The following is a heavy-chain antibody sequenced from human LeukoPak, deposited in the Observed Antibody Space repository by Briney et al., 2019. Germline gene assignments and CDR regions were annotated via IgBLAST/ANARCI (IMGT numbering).Heavy chain of an antibody. J-gene: IGHJ5*02. CDR2: IYSSGRT. CDR1: GGSISSYY. V-gene: IGHV4-4*09. D-gene: IGHD2/OR15-2a*01. Sequence: SETLSLTCTVSGGSISSYYWTWIRQPPGKGLEWIGYIYSSGRTNYNPSLKSQVTMSVDTSKDQFSLKVISVTAADTAVYYCARLSAGFNSSYWFDPWGQGTLVTVSS. CDR3: ARLSAGFNSSYWFDP.